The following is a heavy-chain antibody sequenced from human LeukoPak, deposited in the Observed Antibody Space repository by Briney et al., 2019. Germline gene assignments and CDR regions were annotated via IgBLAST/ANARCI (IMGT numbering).Heavy chain of an antibody. J-gene: IGHJ5*02. Sequence: SETLSLTCTVSGGSISSYYWNWIRQPAGKGLEWIGRIYSSGSTNYNPSLKSRVTMSVDTSKNQFSPKLSSVTAADTAVYYCARYPSSFGGRFDPWGQGTLVAVSS. CDR3: ARYPSSFGGRFDP. CDR2: IYSSGST. CDR1: GGSISSYY. D-gene: IGHD3-10*01. V-gene: IGHV4-4*07.